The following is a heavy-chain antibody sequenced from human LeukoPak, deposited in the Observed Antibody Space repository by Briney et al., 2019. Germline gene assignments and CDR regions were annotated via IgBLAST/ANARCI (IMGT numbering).Heavy chain of an antibody. CDR1: GFTVSSHS. V-gene: IGHV3-53*01. J-gene: IGHJ4*02. CDR3: ARRAGAYSHPYDY. Sequence: PGGSLRLSCTVSGFTVSSHSMRWVRQAPGKGLEWVSFIYSDNTHYSDSVKGRFTISRDNSKNTLYLQMNSLRAEDTAVYYCARRAGAYSHPYDYWGQGTLVTVSS. CDR2: IYSDNT. D-gene: IGHD4/OR15-4a*01.